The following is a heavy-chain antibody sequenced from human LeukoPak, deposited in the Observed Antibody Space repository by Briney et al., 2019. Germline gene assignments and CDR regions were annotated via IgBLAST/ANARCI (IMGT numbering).Heavy chain of an antibody. V-gene: IGHV3-30*02. CDR1: GFTFSSYV. J-gene: IGHJ3*02. Sequence: GGSLRLSCAASGFTFSSYVMHWVRQAPGKGLEWVAFIRYDGSNKYYADSVKGRFTISRDNSKNTLYLQMNSLRAEDTAVYYCAKDLKSSWYGAFDIWGQGTMVTVSS. D-gene: IGHD6-13*01. CDR3: AKDLKSSWYGAFDI. CDR2: IRYDGSNK.